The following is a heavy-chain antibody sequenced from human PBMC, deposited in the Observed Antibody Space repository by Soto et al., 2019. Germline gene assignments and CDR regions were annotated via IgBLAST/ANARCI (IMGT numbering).Heavy chain of an antibody. CDR3: ARTSAYARMSYYYYGMDV. Sequence: QVQLVQSGAEVKKPGSSVKVSCKASGGTFSSYAISWVRQAPGQGLEWMGGIIPIFGTANYAQKFQGRVTIPADEATRTAYMELGSLGSDDTAVYYCARTSAYARMSYYYYGMDVWGQGATVTVSS. CDR2: IIPIFGTA. D-gene: IGHD6-6*01. CDR1: GGTFSSYA. J-gene: IGHJ6*02. V-gene: IGHV1-69*12.